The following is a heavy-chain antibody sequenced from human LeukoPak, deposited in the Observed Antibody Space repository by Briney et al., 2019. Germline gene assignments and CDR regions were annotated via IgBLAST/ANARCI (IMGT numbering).Heavy chain of an antibody. J-gene: IGHJ4*02. CDR2: IYCSGST. CDR1: GGSISSYY. CDR3: ARARYYDSSGYPGPDY. Sequence: PSETLSLTCTVSGGSISSYYWSWIRQPPGKGLEWIGYIYCSGSTNYNPSLKSRVTISVDTSKNQFSLKLSSVTAADTAVYYCARARYYDSSGYPGPDYWGQGTLVTVSS. V-gene: IGHV4-59*01. D-gene: IGHD3-22*01.